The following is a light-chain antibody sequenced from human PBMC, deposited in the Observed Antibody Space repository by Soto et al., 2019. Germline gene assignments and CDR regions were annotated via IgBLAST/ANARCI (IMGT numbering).Light chain of an antibody. J-gene: IGKJ2*01. Sequence: IVLTQSPATLSLSPGERATLSCRASQSISYNLAWYQQKPGQAPRLLIYDASNRATGVPVRFSGSGSGTDFTLSISSLEPEDFAVYYCQQRGDWPLYTFGQGSRLEIK. CDR2: DAS. CDR1: QSISYN. CDR3: QQRGDWPLYT. V-gene: IGKV3-11*01.